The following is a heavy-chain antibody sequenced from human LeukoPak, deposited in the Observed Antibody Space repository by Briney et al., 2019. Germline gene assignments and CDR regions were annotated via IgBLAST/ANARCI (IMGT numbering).Heavy chain of an antibody. CDR1: GYSISSGYY. CDR2: IYHSGST. D-gene: IGHD6-6*01. V-gene: IGHV4-38-2*02. Sequence: SETLSLTCTVSGYSISSGYYWGWIRQPPGKGLEWIGSIYHSGSTYYNPSLKSRVTISVDTSKNQFSLKLSSVTAADTAVYYCAREVYSSSASFDYWGQGTLVTVSS. CDR3: AREVYSSSASFDY. J-gene: IGHJ4*02.